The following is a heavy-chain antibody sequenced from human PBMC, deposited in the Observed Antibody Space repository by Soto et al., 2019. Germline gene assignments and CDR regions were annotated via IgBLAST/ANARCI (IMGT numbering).Heavy chain of an antibody. Sequence: GGSLRLSCVASGFSFSVFGMHWVRQFPGKGLEWVAVISNDGSKRYYIDSVEGRFTISRDDSKNTLYLQMDSLRVDDTAVYYCAKDKAPYFDYWSRQRWFDPWGQGTPVTVSS. CDR2: ISNDGSKR. V-gene: IGHV3-30*18. CDR1: GFSFSVFG. D-gene: IGHD3-3*01. J-gene: IGHJ5*02. CDR3: AKDKAPYFDYWSRQRWFDP.